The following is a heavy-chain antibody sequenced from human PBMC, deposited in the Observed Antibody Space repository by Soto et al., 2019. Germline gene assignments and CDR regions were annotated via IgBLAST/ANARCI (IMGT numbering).Heavy chain of an antibody. J-gene: IGHJ4*02. CDR1: GYTFINYW. V-gene: IGHV5-51*01. CDR3: ARYLLGVTTPYFDY. Sequence: ESIKVSCKVCGYTFINYWIGCVRQMPGKGLEWMGIIYPDDSDIRYSPSFQGQVTISADKSLSTAYLQWNSLKASDTAIYYCARYLLGVTTPYFDYWGQGTLVTVSS. D-gene: IGHD4-17*01. CDR2: IYPDDSDI.